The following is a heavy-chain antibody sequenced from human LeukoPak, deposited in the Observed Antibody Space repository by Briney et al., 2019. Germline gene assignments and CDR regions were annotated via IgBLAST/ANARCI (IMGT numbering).Heavy chain of an antibody. Sequence: SETLSLTCAVYGGSFSGYYWSWIRQPPGKGLEWIGEINHSGSTNYNPSLKSRVTISVDTSKNQFSLKLSSVTAADTAVYYCARRSVTGTSGAFDIWGQGTMVTVSS. CDR2: INHSGST. J-gene: IGHJ3*02. CDR3: ARRSVTGTSGAFDI. CDR1: GGSFSGYY. D-gene: IGHD1-7*01. V-gene: IGHV4-34*01.